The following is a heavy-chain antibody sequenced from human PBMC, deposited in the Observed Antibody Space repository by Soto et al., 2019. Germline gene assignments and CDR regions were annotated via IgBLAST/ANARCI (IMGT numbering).Heavy chain of an antibody. CDR1: GFTFSSYS. CDR2: ISSSSYI. D-gene: IGHD2-15*01. Sequence: PGGSLRLSCAASGFTFSSYSMNWVRQAPGKGLEWVSSISSSSYIYYADSVKGRFTISRDNAKNSLYLQMNSLRAEDTAVYYCARDRTATVYFDYWGQGTLVTVSS. J-gene: IGHJ4*02. V-gene: IGHV3-21*01. CDR3: ARDRTATVYFDY.